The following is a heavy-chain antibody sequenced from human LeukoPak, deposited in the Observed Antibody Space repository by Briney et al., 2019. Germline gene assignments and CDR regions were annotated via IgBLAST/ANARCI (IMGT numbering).Heavy chain of an antibody. CDR3: ARDYIVVVPAAIVNWFDP. J-gene: IGHJ5*02. V-gene: IGHV1-69*04. CDR2: IIPILGIA. CDR1: GGTFSSYA. D-gene: IGHD2-2*01. Sequence: SVKVSCKASGGTFSSYAISWVRQAPGQGLEWMGRIIPILGIANYAQKFQGRVTMTTDTSTSTAYMELRSLRSDDTAVYYCARDYIVVVPAAIVNWFDPWGQGTLVTVSS.